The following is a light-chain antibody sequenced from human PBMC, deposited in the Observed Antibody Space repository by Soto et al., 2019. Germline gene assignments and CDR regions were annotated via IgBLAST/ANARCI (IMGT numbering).Light chain of an antibody. J-gene: IGKJ5*01. CDR3: QHFKSFPIT. CDR2: GAS. Sequence: VVVTQSPGTLSLSSGERATLSCRASQTVGGNLAWYQQKPGQAPKLLISGASSRATGIPDRFSGSGSGTDFTLTISSLQPEDFATYYCQHFKSFPITFAQGTRLEI. V-gene: IGKV3D-15*01. CDR1: QTVGGN.